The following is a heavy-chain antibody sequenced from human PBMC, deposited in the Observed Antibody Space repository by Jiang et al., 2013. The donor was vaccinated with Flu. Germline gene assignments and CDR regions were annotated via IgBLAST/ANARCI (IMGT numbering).Heavy chain of an antibody. CDR3: AKLVDYFDSSGYFDY. J-gene: IGHJ4*02. CDR2: ISGNGDAT. D-gene: IGHD3-22*01. CDR1: GFPFSSYA. Sequence: VQLLESGGRLIQPGGSLRLSCAASGFPFSSYAMSWVRQAPGKGLEWVSSISGNGDATYYADSVEGRFTISRDTSKSTLYLQMNSLRAEDTALYYCAKLVDYFDSSGYFDYWGQGTLVTVSS. V-gene: IGHV3-23*01.